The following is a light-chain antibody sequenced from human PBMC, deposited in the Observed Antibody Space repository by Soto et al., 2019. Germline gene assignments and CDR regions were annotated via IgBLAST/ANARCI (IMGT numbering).Light chain of an antibody. CDR1: NSDVGAYSY. CDR3: SSYTAFPTYV. V-gene: IGLV2-14*03. J-gene: IGLJ1*01. Sequence: QSVLSQPASVSGSPGQSITISCTGTNSDVGAYSYVSWYQQYPGKAPKLLIYDVGARPSGISDRFSGSKSGNTASLTISGLQAEDEADYYCSSYTAFPTYVFGSGTKVTVL. CDR2: DVG.